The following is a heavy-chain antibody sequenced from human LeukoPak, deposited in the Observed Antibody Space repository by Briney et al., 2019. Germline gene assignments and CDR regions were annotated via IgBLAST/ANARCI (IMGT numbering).Heavy chain of an antibody. J-gene: IGHJ4*02. CDR1: GGSISSYY. CDR2: IYYSGST. Sequence: SETLSLPCTGSGGSISSYYWSWIRQPPGKGLEWIGYIYYSGSTNYNPSLKSRVTISVDTSKNQFSLKLSSVTAADTAVYYCARDRSLGEQLEFDYWGQGTLVTVSS. CDR3: ARDRSLGEQLEFDY. D-gene: IGHD6-13*01. V-gene: IGHV4-59*01.